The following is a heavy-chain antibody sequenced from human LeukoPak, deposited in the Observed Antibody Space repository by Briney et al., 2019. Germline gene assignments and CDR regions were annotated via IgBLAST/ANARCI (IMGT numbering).Heavy chain of an antibody. CDR3: ARDGDYYGSGSPFDY. V-gene: IGHV1-69*01. CDR2: PIFGTA. Sequence: PIFGTANYAQKFQGRVTITADESTSTAYMELSSLRSEDTAVYYCARDGDYYGSGSPFDYWGQGTLVTVSS. D-gene: IGHD3-10*01. J-gene: IGHJ4*02.